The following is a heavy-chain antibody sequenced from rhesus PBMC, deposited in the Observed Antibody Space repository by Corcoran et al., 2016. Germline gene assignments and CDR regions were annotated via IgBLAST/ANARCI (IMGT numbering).Heavy chain of an antibody. D-gene: IGHD2-15*01. CDR2: MSYTGKTI. CDR3: TLLEMGYGLDS. V-gene: IGHV3-136*01. Sequence: EVQLVESGGGLVQPGGSLRLSCAASGCTCRGYDMCWVRQAPGKGLEWVSYMSYTGKTIYYADSVKGRFTISRDNAKNSLSLQMSSLRAEDTAVYYCTLLEMGYGLDSWGQGVVVTVSS. CDR1: GCTCRGYD. J-gene: IGHJ6*01.